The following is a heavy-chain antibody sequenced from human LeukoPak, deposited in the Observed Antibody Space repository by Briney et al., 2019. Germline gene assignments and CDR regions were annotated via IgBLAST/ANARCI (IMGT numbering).Heavy chain of an antibody. Sequence: GGSLRLSCAASGFTFSSYWMHWVRQAPGKGLVWVSRINTDGSSTSYADSVKGRFTISRDNAKNTLYLQMNSLRAEDTAVYYCAKTLIPRGRNWFDPWGQGTLVTVSS. CDR1: GFTFSSYW. D-gene: IGHD3-16*01. CDR3: AKTLIPRGRNWFDP. V-gene: IGHV3-74*01. CDR2: INTDGSST. J-gene: IGHJ5*02.